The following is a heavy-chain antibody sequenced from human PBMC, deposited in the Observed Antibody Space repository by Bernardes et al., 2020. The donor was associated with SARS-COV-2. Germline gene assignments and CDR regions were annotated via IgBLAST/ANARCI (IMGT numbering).Heavy chain of an antibody. Sequence: ASVKVSCKASGYTFTSYGISWVRQAPGQGLEWMGWISAYNGNTNYAQKLQGRVTMTTDTSTSTAYMELRSLRSDDTAVYYCARDEVPSYDFWSGYYMDPLHYYYYYGMDVWGQGTTVTVSS. D-gene: IGHD3-3*01. CDR3: ARDEVPSYDFWSGYYMDPLHYYYYYGMDV. CDR2: ISAYNGNT. V-gene: IGHV1-18*04. J-gene: IGHJ6*02. CDR1: GYTFTSYG.